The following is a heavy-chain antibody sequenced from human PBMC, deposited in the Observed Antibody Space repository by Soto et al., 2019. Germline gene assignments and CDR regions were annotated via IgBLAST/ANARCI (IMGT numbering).Heavy chain of an antibody. J-gene: IGHJ6*02. CDR1: GFTFSSYS. Sequence: GGSLRLSCAASGFTFSSYSMNWVRQAPGKGLEWVSSISSSSSYIYYADSVKGRFTISRDNAKNSLYLQMNSLRAEDTAVYYCARDRAAAGGYYYYGMDVWGQGTTVTVSS. CDR2: ISSSSSYI. CDR3: ARDRAAAGGYYYYGMDV. D-gene: IGHD6-13*01. V-gene: IGHV3-21*01.